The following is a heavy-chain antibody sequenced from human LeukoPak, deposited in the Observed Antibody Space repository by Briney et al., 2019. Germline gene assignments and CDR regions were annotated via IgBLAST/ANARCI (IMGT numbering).Heavy chain of an antibody. CDR3: ARVLEHYYDSSGYPDY. D-gene: IGHD3-22*01. CDR1: GYTFTSYG. V-gene: IGHV1-18*01. CDR2: VSAYNGNT. Sequence: ASVKVSCKASGYTFTSYGISWVRQAPGQGLEWMGWVSAYNGNTNYAQKLQGRVTMTTDTSTSTAYMELRSLRSDDTAVYYCARVLEHYYDSSGYPDYWGQGTLVTVSS. J-gene: IGHJ4*02.